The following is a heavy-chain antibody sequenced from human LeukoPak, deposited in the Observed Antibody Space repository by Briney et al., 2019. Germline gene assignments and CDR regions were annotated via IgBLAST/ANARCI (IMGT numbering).Heavy chain of an antibody. J-gene: IGHJ4*02. CDR2: IYYSGST. CDR1: GGSISTYY. V-gene: IGHV4-59*08. Sequence: PSETLSLTCTVSGGSISTYYWSWIRQPPGKGLEWIGYIYYSGSTNNNPSLKSRVTISVDTSKNQFSLKLSSVTAADTAVYYCARQAFNYYDSSGYSYYFDYWGQGTLVTVSS. CDR3: ARQAFNYYDSSGYSYYFDY. D-gene: IGHD3-22*01.